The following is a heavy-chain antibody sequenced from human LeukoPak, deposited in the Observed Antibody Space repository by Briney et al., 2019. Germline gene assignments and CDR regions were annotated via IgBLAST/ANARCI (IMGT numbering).Heavy chain of an antibody. Sequence: PGGSLRLSCAASGFTFSSYGMHWVRQAPGKGLEWVAVIWYDGSNKYYADSVKGRFTISRDNSKNTLYLQMNSLRAEDTAVYYCAKDAVAGHDYFDYWGQGTLVTVSS. CDR2: IWYDGSNK. V-gene: IGHV3-33*06. J-gene: IGHJ4*02. CDR3: AKDAVAGHDYFDY. CDR1: GFTFSSYG. D-gene: IGHD6-19*01.